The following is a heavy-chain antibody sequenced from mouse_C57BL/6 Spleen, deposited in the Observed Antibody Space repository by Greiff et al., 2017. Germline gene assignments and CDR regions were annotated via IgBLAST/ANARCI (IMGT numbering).Heavy chain of an antibody. CDR1: GYAFSSYW. J-gene: IGHJ3*01. CDR2: IYPGDGDT. V-gene: IGHV1-80*01. CDR3: ARYDYAWFAY. Sequence: QVHVKQSGAELVKPGASVKISCKASGYAFSSYWMNWVKQRPGKGLEWIGQIYPGDGDTNYNGKFKGKATLTADKSSSPAYMQLSSLTSEDSAVYFCARYDYAWFAYWGQGTLVTVSA. D-gene: IGHD2-4*01.